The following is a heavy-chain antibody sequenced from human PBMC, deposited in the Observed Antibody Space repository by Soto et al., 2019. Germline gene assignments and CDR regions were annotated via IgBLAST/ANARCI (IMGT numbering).Heavy chain of an antibody. D-gene: IGHD3-3*01. CDR1: GYSISSGYY. CDR2: IYHSGST. V-gene: IGHV4-38-2*01. J-gene: IGHJ5*02. Sequence: SETLSLTCAVSGYSISSGYYWGWIRQPPGKGLEWIGSIYHSGSTYYNPSLKSRVTISVDTSKNQFSLKLSSVTAADTAVYYCARVQGRITIFGVVPPGDWFDPWGQGTLVTVSS. CDR3: ARVQGRITIFGVVPPGDWFDP.